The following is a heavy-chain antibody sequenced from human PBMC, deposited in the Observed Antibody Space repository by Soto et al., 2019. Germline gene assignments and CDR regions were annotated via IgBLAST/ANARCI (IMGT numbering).Heavy chain of an antibody. CDR3: AKDQLGGRDYYYYYYGMDV. Sequence: QVQLVESGGGVVQPGRSLRLSCAASGFTFSTYGMHWVRQAPGKGLEWVAVIWFDGSNKYYADSVKGRFTISRDNSNNTLFLQMNSLRAEDTAVYYCAKDQLGGRDYYYYYYGMDVWGQGTTVTVSS. J-gene: IGHJ6*02. D-gene: IGHD1-1*01. CDR1: GFTFSTYG. CDR2: IWFDGSNK. V-gene: IGHV3-33*06.